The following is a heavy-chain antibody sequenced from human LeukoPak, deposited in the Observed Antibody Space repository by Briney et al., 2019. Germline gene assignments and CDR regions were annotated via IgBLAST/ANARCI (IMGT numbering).Heavy chain of an antibody. CDR3: ASDYYDSSGYPLPFDY. CDR2: IYHSGST. CDR1: GYSISSGYY. J-gene: IGHJ4*02. Sequence: KPSETLSLTCAVSGYSISSGYYWGWIRQPPGKGLEWIGSIYHSGSTYYNPSLKSRVTISVDTSKNQFSLKLSSVTAADTAVYYCASDYYDSSGYPLPFDYWGQGTLVTVSS. V-gene: IGHV4-38-2*01. D-gene: IGHD3-22*01.